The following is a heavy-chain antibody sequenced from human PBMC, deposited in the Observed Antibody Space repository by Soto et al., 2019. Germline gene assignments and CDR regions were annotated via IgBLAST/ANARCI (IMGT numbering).Heavy chain of an antibody. Sequence: QVQLVESGGGVVQPGRSLRLSSAASGFTFSSYGMHWVRQAPGKGLEWVAVISYDGSNKYYADSVKGRFTISRDNSKNTLYLQMNSLRAEDTAVYYCAKYFYDSSGYYYVHYFDYWGQGTLVTVSS. V-gene: IGHV3-30*18. CDR1: GFTFSSYG. D-gene: IGHD3-22*01. J-gene: IGHJ4*02. CDR2: ISYDGSNK. CDR3: AKYFYDSSGYYYVHYFDY.